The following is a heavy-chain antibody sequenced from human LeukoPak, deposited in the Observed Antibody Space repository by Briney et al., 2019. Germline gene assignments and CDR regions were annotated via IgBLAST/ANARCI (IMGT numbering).Heavy chain of an antibody. CDR2: LSGSGLST. Sequence: GGSLRLSCAASGFTFDTYAMSWVRQAPGKGLEWVSTLSGSGLSTYYADSVKGRFTISRDNSKNTLYLQMNSLRAEDTAVYYCAKDPPDCSSTSCYVDPPGTDYWGQGTLVTVSS. J-gene: IGHJ4*02. V-gene: IGHV3-23*01. CDR3: AKDPPDCSSTSCYVDPPGTDY. D-gene: IGHD2-2*01. CDR1: GFTFDTYA.